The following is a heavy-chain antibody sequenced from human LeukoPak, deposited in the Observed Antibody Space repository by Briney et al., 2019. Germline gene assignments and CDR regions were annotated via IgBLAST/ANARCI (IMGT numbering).Heavy chain of an antibody. CDR3: ARGGLSSYGEDY. V-gene: IGHV3-21*01. D-gene: IGHD4-17*01. CDR2: ISSSSSYI. Sequence: GGSLRLSCAASGFTFSSYSMNWVRQAPGKGLEWVSSISSSSSYIYYADSVKGRFTISRDNAKNSLYLQMNSLRAEDTAVYYCARGGLSSYGEDYWGQGTLVTVSS. CDR1: GFTFSSYS. J-gene: IGHJ4*02.